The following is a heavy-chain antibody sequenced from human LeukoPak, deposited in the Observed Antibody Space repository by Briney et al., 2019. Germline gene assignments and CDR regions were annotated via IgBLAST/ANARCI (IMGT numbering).Heavy chain of an antibody. V-gene: IGHV1-58*02. J-gene: IGHJ4*02. Sequence: ASVKVSCKAYGFTFNNSAIQWVRQARGQRLEWIGWIVVGSGNTNYAQKFQERVTITRDMSTSTAYMELSSLRSEDTAVYYCAADRSPYYYDSSGYYYNYWGQGTLVTVSS. CDR2: IVVGSGNT. D-gene: IGHD3-22*01. CDR3: AADRSPYYYDSSGYYYNY. CDR1: GFTFNNSA.